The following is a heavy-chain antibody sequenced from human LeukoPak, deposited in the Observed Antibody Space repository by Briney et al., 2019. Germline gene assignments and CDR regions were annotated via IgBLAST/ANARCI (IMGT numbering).Heavy chain of an antibody. Sequence: GESLKISCKGSGYSFTSYWIGWVRQMRGEGLEWVGIIYPGVSDTRYSPCFHGQVTISADKSISTAYLQWSSLKASDTAMYYCARSAPGYSSGWYSADYYYYGMDVWGQGTTVPVSS. J-gene: IGHJ6*02. CDR1: GYSFTSYW. D-gene: IGHD6-19*01. CDR2: IYPGVSDT. CDR3: ARSAPGYSSGWYSADYYYYGMDV. V-gene: IGHV5-51*01.